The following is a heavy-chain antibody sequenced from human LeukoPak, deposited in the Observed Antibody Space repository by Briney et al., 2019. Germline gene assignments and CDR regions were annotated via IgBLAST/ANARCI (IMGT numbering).Heavy chain of an antibody. CDR3: SGRLDY. J-gene: IGHJ4*02. CDR2: ISRSGINI. D-gene: IGHD6-19*01. Sequence: GGSLRLSCAASGFTFSDFYINWIRQAPGKGLEWVSYISRSGINISYADSVKGRFTISRDNAKNSLYLQMNSLRAEDTALYYCSGRLDYWGQGTLVTVSS. CDR1: GFTFSDFY. V-gene: IGHV3-11*04.